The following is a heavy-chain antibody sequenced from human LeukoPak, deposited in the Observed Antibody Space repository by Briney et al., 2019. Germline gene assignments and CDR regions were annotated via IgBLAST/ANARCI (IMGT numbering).Heavy chain of an antibody. CDR2: IYSGGST. CDR3: ARARHSGYDWDYYYMDV. Sequence: GGSPRLSCAASGFTVSSNYMSWVRQAPGKGLEWVSVIYSGGSTYYADSVKGRFTISRDNSKNTLYLQMNSLRAEDTAVYYCARARHSGYDWDYYYMDVWGKGTTVTVSS. J-gene: IGHJ6*03. CDR1: GFTVSSNY. D-gene: IGHD5-12*01. V-gene: IGHV3-53*01.